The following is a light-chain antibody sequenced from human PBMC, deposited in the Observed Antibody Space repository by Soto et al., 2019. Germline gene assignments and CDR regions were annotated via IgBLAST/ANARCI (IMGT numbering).Light chain of an antibody. Sequence: QSVLTQPASVSGSPGQSIAISCTGTSSDVGGYDYVSWYQQQPDKAPKLMIYEVTQRPSGVSNRFSGSKSGNTASLTIPGLQAEDEADYYCSSHTSGSTRVFGTGT. V-gene: IGLV2-14*01. CDR2: EVT. CDR3: SSHTSGSTRV. J-gene: IGLJ1*01. CDR1: SSDVGGYDY.